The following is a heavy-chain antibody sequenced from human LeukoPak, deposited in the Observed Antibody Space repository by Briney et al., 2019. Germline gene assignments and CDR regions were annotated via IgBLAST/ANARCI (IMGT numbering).Heavy chain of an antibody. D-gene: IGHD3-16*01. CDR2: IYPGDSDT. CDR1: GYSCSSYW. V-gene: IGHV5-51*01. CDR3: ARSLRLGDPGYLDY. Sequence: GESLKISCKGPGYSCSSYWIGWVRQIPGKGLGWMGIIYPGDSDTRYSPPFQGQVTISADKSISTASLQWSSLKASDTAMYYCARSLRLGDPGYLDYWGQGTLVTVSS. J-gene: IGHJ4*02.